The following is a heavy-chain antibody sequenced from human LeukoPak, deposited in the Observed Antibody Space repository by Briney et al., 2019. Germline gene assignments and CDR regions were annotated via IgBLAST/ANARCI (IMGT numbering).Heavy chain of an antibody. D-gene: IGHD3-9*01. Sequence: GGSLRLSCAASGFTFSSYWMSWVRQAPGKGPEWVANIKQDGGEEYYVDSVKGRFSISRDNAKDSLYLQMNTLRVEDTAVYYCTRDLMDYDVSTGLHHYYMDVWGQGTTVTVSS. V-gene: IGHV3-7*01. J-gene: IGHJ6*02. CDR2: IKQDGGEE. CDR3: TRDLMDYDVSTGLHHYYMDV. CDR1: GFTFSSYW.